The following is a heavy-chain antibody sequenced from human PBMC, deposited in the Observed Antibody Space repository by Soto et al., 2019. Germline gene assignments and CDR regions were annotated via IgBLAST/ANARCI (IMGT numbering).Heavy chain of an antibody. Sequence: GGSLRLSCAASGFTFRKYDMRWVRQAPGKGLEWISAVSPSGGSTFYADSVKGRCTISRDNSKNTLYLQMNNLRAEDTAVYYCAKHFDSGCPDYWGQGTLVTVSS. J-gene: IGHJ4*02. CDR2: VSPSGGST. V-gene: IGHV3-23*01. CDR3: AKHFDSGCPDY. D-gene: IGHD6-19*01. CDR1: GFTFRKYD.